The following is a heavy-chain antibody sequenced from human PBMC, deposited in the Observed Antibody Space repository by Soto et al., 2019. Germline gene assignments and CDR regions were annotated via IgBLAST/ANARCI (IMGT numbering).Heavy chain of an antibody. CDR3: AKQAVRSFDY. J-gene: IGHJ4*02. Sequence: GGSLRLSWAASGFTFNTYAIHWVRQAPGKGLEWVAVMSHDGGNKYYAESVKGRFTISRNNSKNTLYLQMNSLRAEDTAVYYCAKQAVRSFDYWGQGTLVTVSS. D-gene: IGHD3-22*01. V-gene: IGHV3-30-3*02. CDR2: MSHDGGNK. CDR1: GFTFNTYA.